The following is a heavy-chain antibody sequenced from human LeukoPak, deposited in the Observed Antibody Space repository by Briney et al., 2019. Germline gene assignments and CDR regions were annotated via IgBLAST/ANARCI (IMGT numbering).Heavy chain of an antibody. CDR1: GFTFSSYW. CDR3: ARTRDFRDGYMLGY. J-gene: IGHJ4*02. CDR2: INSDGSST. D-gene: IGHD5-24*01. V-gene: IGHV3-74*01. Sequence: GGSLRLSCAASGFTFSSYWMHWVRQAPGKGLVWVSRINSDGSSTSYADSVKGRFTISRDNAKNTLYLQMNSLRAEDTAVYYCARTRDFRDGYMLGYWGQGTLVTVSS.